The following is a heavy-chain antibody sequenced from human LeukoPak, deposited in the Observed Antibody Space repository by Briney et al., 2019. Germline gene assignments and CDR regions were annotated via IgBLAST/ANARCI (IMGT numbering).Heavy chain of an antibody. D-gene: IGHD6-19*01. J-gene: IGHJ6*02. CDR1: GGSISSSNW. V-gene: IGHV4-4*02. Sequence: SGTLSLTCAVSGGSISSSNWWSWVRQPPEKGLEWIGEINHSGSTNYNPSLKSRVTISVDTSKNQFSLKLSSVTAADTAVYYCARARAVAGTYYYYYGMDVWGQGTTVTVSS. CDR3: ARARAVAGTYYYYYGMDV. CDR2: INHSGST.